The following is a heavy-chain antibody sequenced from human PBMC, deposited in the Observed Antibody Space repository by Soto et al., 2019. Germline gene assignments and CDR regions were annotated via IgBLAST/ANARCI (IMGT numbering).Heavy chain of an antibody. V-gene: IGHV1-3*01. J-gene: IGHJ6*02. CDR1: GYTFTSYA. Sequence: VASVKVSCKASGYTFTSYAMHCVRQAPGQRLEWMGWINAGNGNTKYSQKFQGRVTITRDTSASTAYMELSSLRSEDTAVYYCARDPNTIFGDGMDVWGQGTTVTVSS. CDR2: INAGNGNT. D-gene: IGHD3-3*01. CDR3: ARDPNTIFGDGMDV.